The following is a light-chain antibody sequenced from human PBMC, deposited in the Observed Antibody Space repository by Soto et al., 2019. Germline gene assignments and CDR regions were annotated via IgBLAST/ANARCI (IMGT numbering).Light chain of an antibody. J-gene: IGLJ2*01. CDR3: AAWDDSLNGVV. V-gene: IGLV1-44*01. Sequence: QSVRTQPPSASGTPGQRVTISCSGSSSNIGSYTVNWYQQLPGTAPKLLIYSNTQRPSGVPDRFSGSKSGTSASLAISGLQSEDEADYYCAAWDDSLNGVVFGGGTKLTVL. CDR1: SSNIGSYT. CDR2: SNT.